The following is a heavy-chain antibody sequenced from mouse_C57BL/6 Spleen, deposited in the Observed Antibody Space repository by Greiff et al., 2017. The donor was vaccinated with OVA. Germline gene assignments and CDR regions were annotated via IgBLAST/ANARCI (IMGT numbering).Heavy chain of an antibody. D-gene: IGHD2-12*01. J-gene: IGHJ2*01. V-gene: IGHV1-64*01. Sequence: QVQLKQSGAELVKPGASVKLSCKASGYTFTSYWMHWVKQRPGQGLAWIGMIHPNSGSTNYNEKFKSKATLTVDKSSSTAYMQLSSLTSEDSAVYYCARSGYSNDLYYFDYWGQGTTLTVSS. CDR2: IHPNSGST. CDR3: ARSGYSNDLYYFDY. CDR1: GYTFTSYW.